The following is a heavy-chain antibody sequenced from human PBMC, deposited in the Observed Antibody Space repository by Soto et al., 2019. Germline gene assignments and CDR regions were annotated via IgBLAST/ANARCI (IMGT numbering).Heavy chain of an antibody. CDR1: GFTFSIYG. V-gene: IGHV3-30*18. CDR3: AKDLIPMYYYDTSGPPSDY. J-gene: IGHJ4*02. Sequence: GGSLRLSCAASGFTFSIYGMHWVRQAPGKGLEWVAVISYDGSNIYYANSVRGRFTISRDNSENTLYLQMNSLRAEDTAVFYCAKDLIPMYYYDTSGPPSDYWGQGTLVTVSS. D-gene: IGHD3-22*01. CDR2: ISYDGSNI.